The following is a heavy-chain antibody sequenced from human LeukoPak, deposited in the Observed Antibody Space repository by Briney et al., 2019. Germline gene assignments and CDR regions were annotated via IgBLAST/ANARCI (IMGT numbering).Heavy chain of an antibody. CDR3: AKELGTTAFLDY. V-gene: IGHV3-30*18. CDR2: ISYDGSNE. J-gene: IGHJ4*02. Sequence: PGRSLRLSCSTSGFTFSSYGMHWVPQAPGKGLEWVAVISYDGSNEYYGDSVKGRFTISRDNSKNTLYLQMNSLRGEDTAVYHCAKELGTTAFLDYWGQGTLVTVSS. D-gene: IGHD2/OR15-2a*01. CDR1: GFTFSSYG.